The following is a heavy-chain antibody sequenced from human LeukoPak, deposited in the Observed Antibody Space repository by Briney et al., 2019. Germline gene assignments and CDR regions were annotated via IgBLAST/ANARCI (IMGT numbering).Heavy chain of an antibody. V-gene: IGHV3-23*01. J-gene: IGHJ4*02. Sequence: PGGSLRLSCAASGFTFSSYAMSWVRQAPGKGLGWVSAISGSGGSTYYADSVKGRFTISRDNSKNTLYLQMNSLRAEDTAVYYCAKDPTYYYDPRGHFDYWGQGTLVTVSS. D-gene: IGHD3-22*01. CDR3: AKDPTYYYDPRGHFDY. CDR1: GFTFSSYA. CDR2: ISGSGGST.